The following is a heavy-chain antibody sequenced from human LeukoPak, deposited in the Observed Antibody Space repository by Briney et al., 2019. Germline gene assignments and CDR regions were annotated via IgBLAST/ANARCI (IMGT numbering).Heavy chain of an antibody. J-gene: IGHJ6*02. V-gene: IGHV3-30*18. CDR2: ISYDGSNK. D-gene: IGHD3-10*01. CDR3: AKDLSFTSGTYLYYGLDV. CDR1: GFTFISYG. Sequence: ARSLRLSCAVSGFTFISYGLRWVRQAPGKGLEWVAVISYDGSNKYYADSVKGRFTISRDNSKNAVYLHMSSLSAEDTAVYYCAKDLSFTSGTYLYYGLDVWGQGTKVTVSS.